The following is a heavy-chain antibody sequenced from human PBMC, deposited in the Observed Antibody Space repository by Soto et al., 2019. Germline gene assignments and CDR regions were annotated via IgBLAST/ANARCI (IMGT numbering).Heavy chain of an antibody. CDR2: IYWDDDK. J-gene: IGHJ4*02. Sequence: SGPTLVNPTQTLTLTCTFSGFSLSTSGVGVGWIRQPPGKALEWLALIYWDDDKRYSPSLKSRLTITKDTSKNQVVLTMTNMDPVDTATYYCAHQRRVYNYYGSGPFDYWGQGTLVTVSS. D-gene: IGHD3-10*01. CDR3: AHQRRVYNYYGSGPFDY. V-gene: IGHV2-5*02. CDR1: GFSLSTSGVG.